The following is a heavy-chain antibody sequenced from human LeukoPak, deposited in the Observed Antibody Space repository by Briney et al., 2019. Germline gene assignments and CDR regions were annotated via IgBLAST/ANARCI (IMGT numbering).Heavy chain of an antibody. Sequence: SSETLSLTCTVSGGSISSSSYYWGWIRQPPGKGLEWIGEINHSGSTNYNPSLKSRVTISVDTSKNQFSLKLSSVTAADTAVYYCARVGKVVTARRGWFDPWGQGTLVTVSS. CDR1: GGSISSSSYY. D-gene: IGHD2-21*02. CDR2: INHSGST. V-gene: IGHV4-39*07. J-gene: IGHJ5*02. CDR3: ARVGKVVTARRGWFDP.